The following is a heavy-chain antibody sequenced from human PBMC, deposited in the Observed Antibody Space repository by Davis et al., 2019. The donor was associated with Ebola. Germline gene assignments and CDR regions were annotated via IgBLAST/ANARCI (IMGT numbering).Heavy chain of an antibody. CDR1: GIPFSSN. CDR3: ATSGSFYDYHAYLDY. V-gene: IGHV3-21*01. CDR2: ISSNGNYL. J-gene: IGHJ4*02. Sequence: GESLKISCAVSGIPFSSNMNWVRQAPGKGLEWASSISSNGNYLYYADSVKGRFLISRDNAKHSVYLQMNSLRAEDTAVYYCATSGSFYDYHAYLDYWGQGALVSVSS. D-gene: IGHD5-12*01.